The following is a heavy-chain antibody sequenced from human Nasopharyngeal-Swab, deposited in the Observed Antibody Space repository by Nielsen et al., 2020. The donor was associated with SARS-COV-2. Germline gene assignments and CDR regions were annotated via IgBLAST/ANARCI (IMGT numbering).Heavy chain of an antibody. V-gene: IGHV3-74*01. CDR2: IKSDGDTT. J-gene: IGHJ4*02. Sequence: GGSLRLSCAASGFTFSSYWMHWVRQAPGKGLVSVSRIKSDGDTTSYADSVKGRFTISRDNAKNTLYLQMSGLRGEDTAVYYCAQGRVGATPYYLDYWGQGTLVTVSS. D-gene: IGHD1-26*01. CDR1: GFTFSSYW. CDR3: AQGRVGATPYYLDY.